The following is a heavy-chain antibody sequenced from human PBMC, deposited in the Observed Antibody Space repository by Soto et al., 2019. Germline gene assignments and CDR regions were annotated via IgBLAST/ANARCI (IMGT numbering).Heavy chain of an antibody. D-gene: IGHD5-18*01. CDR1: GCSISSIHL. CDR2: IYHSGST. V-gene: IGHV4-4*02. CDR3: ARDGRLGYSYDAGYGMDV. Sequence: SETLSLTCPVSGCSISSIHLWSWCRQPPGKGLEWIGEIYHSGSTNYNPSLKSRVTISVDKSKNQFSLKLSSVTAADTAVYYCARDGRLGYSYDAGYGMDVWGQGTTVPSP. J-gene: IGHJ6*02.